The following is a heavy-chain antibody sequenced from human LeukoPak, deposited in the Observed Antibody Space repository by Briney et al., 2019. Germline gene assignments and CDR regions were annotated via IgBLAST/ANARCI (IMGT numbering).Heavy chain of an antibody. CDR2: ISSSSSYI. V-gene: IGHV3-21*01. J-gene: IGHJ3*02. D-gene: IGHD3-22*01. CDR1: GFTFHDYG. CDR3: ARKAEITMIVVATGDAFDI. Sequence: GGSLRLSCAASGFTFHDYGMTWVRQAPGKGLEWVSSISSSSSYIYYADSVKGRFTISRDNAKNSLYLQMNSLRAEDTAVYYCARKAEITMIVVATGDAFDIWGQGTMVTVSS.